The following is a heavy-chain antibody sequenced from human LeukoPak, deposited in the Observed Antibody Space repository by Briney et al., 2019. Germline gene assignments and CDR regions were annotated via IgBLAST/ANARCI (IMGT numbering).Heavy chain of an antibody. CDR3: ARAAPYYLDY. CDR1: GFTFYNYA. J-gene: IGHJ4*02. CDR2: ISGDGDTT. Sequence: GGSLRLSCAASGFTFYNYAMGWVRHAPGKGLECVSSISGDGDTTYYADSVKGRFTLSRDNSKNTLYLQMNSLRAEDTAVYYCARAAPYYLDYWGQGTLVTVSS. V-gene: IGHV3-23*01.